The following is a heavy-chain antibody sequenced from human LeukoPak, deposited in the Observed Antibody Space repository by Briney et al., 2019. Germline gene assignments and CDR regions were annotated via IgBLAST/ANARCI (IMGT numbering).Heavy chain of an antibody. CDR2: IYYSGST. J-gene: IGHJ3*02. D-gene: IGHD6-19*01. CDR1: GGSISSYY. V-gene: IGHV4-59*01. Sequence: PSETLSLTCTVSGGSISSYYWSWIRQPPGKGLEWIGYIYYSGSTNYNPSLKSRVTISVDTSKNQFSLKLSSVTAADTAVYYCARSSVLSERWLVVGGAFDIWGQGTMVTVSS. CDR3: ARSSVLSERWLVVGGAFDI.